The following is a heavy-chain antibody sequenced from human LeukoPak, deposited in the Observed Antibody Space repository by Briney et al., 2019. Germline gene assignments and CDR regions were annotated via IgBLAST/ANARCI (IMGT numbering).Heavy chain of an antibody. CDR3: ARFITMVRGVPRDY. CDR1: GYSISSGYY. D-gene: IGHD3-10*01. Sequence: SETLSLTCTVSGYSISSGYYWGWIRQPPGKGLEWIGSIYHSGSTYYNPSLKSRVTISVDTSKNQFSLKLSSVTAADTAVYYCARFITMVRGVPRDYWGQGTLVTVSS. CDR2: IYHSGST. V-gene: IGHV4-38-2*02. J-gene: IGHJ4*02.